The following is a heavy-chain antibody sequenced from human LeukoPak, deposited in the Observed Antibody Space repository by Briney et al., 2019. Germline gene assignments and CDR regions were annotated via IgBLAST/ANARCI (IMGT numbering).Heavy chain of an antibody. J-gene: IGHJ4*02. V-gene: IGHV4-31*03. D-gene: IGHD6-19*01. CDR1: GDSISSGSHY. CDR3: ARGLLGIVVAGSSGGFDY. CDR2: IYYSGSA. Sequence: SETLSLTCTVSGDSISSGSHYWSWIRQHPGKGLEWIGYIYYSGSAYYNPSLKSRVTISVDTSKNQFSLKLSSVTAADTAVYFCARGLLGIVVAGSSGGFDYWGQGTLVTVSS.